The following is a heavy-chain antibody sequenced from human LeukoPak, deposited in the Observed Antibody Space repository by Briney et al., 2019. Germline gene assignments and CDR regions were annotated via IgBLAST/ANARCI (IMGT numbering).Heavy chain of an antibody. J-gene: IGHJ4*02. D-gene: IGHD3-10*01. V-gene: IGHV3-23*01. CDR3: AKDARGSEGF. CDR2: VSSGASST. Sequence: GGSLRLSCAASGFTFSTYAMSWVRQAPGKGLEWVSAVSSGASSTYYADSVRGRFTISRDNSKNTLYLQMNSLGADDTAVYYCAKDARGSEGFWGQGTLVTVSS. CDR1: GFTFSTYA.